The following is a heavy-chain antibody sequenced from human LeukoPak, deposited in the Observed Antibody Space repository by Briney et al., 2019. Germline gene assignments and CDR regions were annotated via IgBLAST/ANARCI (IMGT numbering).Heavy chain of an antibody. CDR2: ISAYNEKR. CDR3: ARGLYYYGPGSSNWFDP. V-gene: IGHV1-18*01. Sequence: ASVKVSCKASGYTFTSFGISWVRQAPEQGLEWMGWISAYNEKRNYATNFQGRVTMTTDTSTNTAYMELRSLRSEDTAVYYCARGLYYYGPGSSNWFDPWGQGTLVTVSS. D-gene: IGHD3-10*01. J-gene: IGHJ5*02. CDR1: GYTFTSFG.